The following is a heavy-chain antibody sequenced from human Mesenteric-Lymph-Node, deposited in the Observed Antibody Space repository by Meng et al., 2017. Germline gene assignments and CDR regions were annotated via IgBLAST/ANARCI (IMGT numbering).Heavy chain of an antibody. Sequence: GESLKISCTASGFTFGDYAMSWVRQAPGMGLEWVGFIRSKAYGGTTEYAASVKGRFTISRDDSKNLLFLQMNSLRSGDTAVYYCARVSADYGDLVGLGYWGQGTLVTVSS. J-gene: IGHJ4*02. CDR1: GFTFGDYA. CDR2: IRSKAYGGTT. CDR3: ARVSADYGDLVGLGY. D-gene: IGHD4-17*01. V-gene: IGHV3-49*04.